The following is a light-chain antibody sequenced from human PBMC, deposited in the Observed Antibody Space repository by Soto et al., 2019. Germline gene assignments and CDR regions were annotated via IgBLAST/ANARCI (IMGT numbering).Light chain of an antibody. CDR1: QSVGSY. Sequence: EIVLTQSPATLSLSLGETATLSCRASQSVGSYLAWYQQKPGQAPRLLIYDASTRATGIPARFSGSASGTDFTLTISSLEPEDFAVYYCQQRTNSPPVTFGGGTKVEIK. CDR2: DAS. J-gene: IGKJ4*01. V-gene: IGKV3-11*01. CDR3: QQRTNSPPVT.